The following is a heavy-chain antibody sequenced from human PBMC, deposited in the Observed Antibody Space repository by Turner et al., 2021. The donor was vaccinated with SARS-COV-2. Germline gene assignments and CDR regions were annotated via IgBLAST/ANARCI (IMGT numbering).Heavy chain of an antibody. CDR3: AKDSGVDHTGTLGS. CDR2: ISWNSDSI. Sequence: EVQLVESGGGLVQPGRSLRLSCSASGFTLDDYAMHWVRQAPGKGLEWVSGISWNSDSIGYAGSVKGRFTISRDNAKNSLYLQMNSLRAEDTALYYCAKDSGVDHTGTLGSWGQGTLVTVSS. D-gene: IGHD2-8*02. J-gene: IGHJ5*02. CDR1: GFTLDDYA. V-gene: IGHV3-9*01.